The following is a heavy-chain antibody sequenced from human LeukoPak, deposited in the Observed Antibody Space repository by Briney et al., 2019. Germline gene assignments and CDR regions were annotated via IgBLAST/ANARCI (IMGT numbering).Heavy chain of an antibody. CDR1: GFTFSSYS. CDR3: ARSSSTYFYDTSSHY. J-gene: IGHJ4*02. D-gene: IGHD3-22*01. Sequence: GGSLRLSCAASGFTFSSYSMNWVRQAPGKGLEWVSSISSSSSYIYYADSVKGRFTISRDNAKNSLYLQMNSLRAEDTAVYYCARSSSTYFYDTSSHYWGQGTLVTVSS. CDR2: ISSSSSYI. V-gene: IGHV3-21*01.